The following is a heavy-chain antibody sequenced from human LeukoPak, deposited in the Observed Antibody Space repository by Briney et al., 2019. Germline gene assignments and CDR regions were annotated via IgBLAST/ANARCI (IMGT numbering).Heavy chain of an antibody. Sequence: GGSLRLSCAASGFTFSSYAMSWVRQAPGKGLEWVANIKEDGSEKYYVDSVKGRFTISRDNAKNSLYLQMNSLKAEDTAVYYCAELGITMIGGVWGKGTTVTISS. CDR3: AELGITMIGGV. D-gene: IGHD3-10*02. CDR1: GFTFSSYA. CDR2: IKEDGSEK. J-gene: IGHJ6*04. V-gene: IGHV3-7*01.